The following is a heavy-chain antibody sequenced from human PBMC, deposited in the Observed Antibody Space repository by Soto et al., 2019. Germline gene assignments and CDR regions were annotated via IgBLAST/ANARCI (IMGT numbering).Heavy chain of an antibody. J-gene: IGHJ3*02. D-gene: IGHD3-22*01. CDR1: GGSISSGGYY. CDR3: ARSYYYDSSGYYVDDAFDI. Sequence: QVQLQESGPGLVKPSQTLSLTCTVSGGSISSGGYYWSWIRQHPGKGLEWIGYIYYSGSTYYNPSLKSRVTISVDTSKNQFSLKLSSVTAADTAVYYCARSYYYDSSGYYVDDAFDIWGQGTMVTVFS. CDR2: IYYSGST. V-gene: IGHV4-31*03.